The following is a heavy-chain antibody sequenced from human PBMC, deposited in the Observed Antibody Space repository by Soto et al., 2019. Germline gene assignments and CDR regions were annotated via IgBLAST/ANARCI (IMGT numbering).Heavy chain of an antibody. CDR1: GGSISGFY. J-gene: IGHJ4*02. D-gene: IGHD3-22*01. CDR2: IYYSGST. CDR3: ARELDYFDSSGYYPDY. V-gene: IGHV4-59*12. Sequence: SETLSLTCTVSGGSISGFYWSLIRQPPGKGLERIGYIYYSGSTNYNPSLESRVTISVDTSTNQFSLTLSSVTAADTAVYYCARELDYFDSSGYYPDYWGQGTRFTSPQ.